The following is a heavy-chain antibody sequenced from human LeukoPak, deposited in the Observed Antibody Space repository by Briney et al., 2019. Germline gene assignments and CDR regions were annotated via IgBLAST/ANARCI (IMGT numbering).Heavy chain of an antibody. CDR3: ARLIVVVPAALDAFDI. J-gene: IGHJ3*02. V-gene: IGHV1-18*04. CDR2: ISAYNGNT. CDR1: GYTFTSYG. Sequence: GASVTLSCKASGYTFTSYGISWVRHAPGQGLEWKGWISAYNGNTNYAQKLQGRVTMTTDTSTSTAYMELRSLRSDDTAVYYCARLIVVVPAALDAFDIWGQGTMVTVSS. D-gene: IGHD2-2*01.